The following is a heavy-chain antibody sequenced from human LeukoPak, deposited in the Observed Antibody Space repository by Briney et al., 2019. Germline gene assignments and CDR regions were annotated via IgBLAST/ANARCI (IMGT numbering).Heavy chain of an antibody. J-gene: IGHJ4*02. Sequence: SETLFLTCTVSGGSISSSSYYWGWIRQPPGKGLEWIGSIYYSGSTYYNPSLKSRVTISVDTSKNQFSLKLSSVTAADTAVYYCARAKITSYFDYWGQGTLVTVSS. CDR2: IYYSGST. D-gene: IGHD3-10*01. CDR1: GGSISSSSYY. V-gene: IGHV4-39*07. CDR3: ARAKITSYFDY.